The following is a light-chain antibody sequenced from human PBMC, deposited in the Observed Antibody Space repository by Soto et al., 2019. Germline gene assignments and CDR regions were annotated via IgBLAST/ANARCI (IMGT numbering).Light chain of an antibody. Sequence: QLVLTQPPSVSGAPGQRVTISCTGSNSNIGAGYDVHWYQQLPGTAPKLLIYGHSNRPSGVPDRFSGSKSGTSASLAITGLQAEDEADYYCQSYDSSLSTYVFGTGTKLIVL. V-gene: IGLV1-40*01. CDR3: QSYDSSLSTYV. J-gene: IGLJ1*01. CDR2: GHS. CDR1: NSNIGAGYD.